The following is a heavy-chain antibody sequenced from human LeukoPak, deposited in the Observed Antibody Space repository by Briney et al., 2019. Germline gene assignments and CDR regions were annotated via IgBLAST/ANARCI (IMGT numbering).Heavy chain of an antibody. CDR1: GVSFSGYY. D-gene: IGHD2-15*01. V-gene: IGHV4-34*01. Sequence: PSETLSLTCAVYGVSFSGYYWSWIRQPPGKGLEWIGEINHGGSTNYNPSPQTRVTISADPPKNQFSLQLTSVTAADTAVYRCARTMGYCSGGTCPRYFDNWGQGALVTVSS. CDR3: ARTMGYCSGGTCPRYFDN. CDR2: INHGGST. J-gene: IGHJ4*02.